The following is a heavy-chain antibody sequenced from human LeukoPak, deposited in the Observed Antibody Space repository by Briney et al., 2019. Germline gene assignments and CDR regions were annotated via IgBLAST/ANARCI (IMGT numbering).Heavy chain of an antibody. CDR2: IIPIFGTA. CDR1: GGTFSCYA. Sequence: ASVKVSCKACGGTFSCYAISWVRQAPGQGLEWMGGIIPIFGTANYAQKFQGRVTITTDESTSTAYMELSSLRSEDTAVYYCARSSSWSKYWVYWGQGTLVTVSS. J-gene: IGHJ4*02. V-gene: IGHV1-69*05. D-gene: IGHD6-13*01. CDR3: ARSSSWSKYWVY.